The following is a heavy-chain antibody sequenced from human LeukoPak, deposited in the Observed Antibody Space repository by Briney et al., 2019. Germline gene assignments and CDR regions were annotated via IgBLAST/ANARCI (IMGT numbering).Heavy chain of an antibody. Sequence: PGGSLRLSCAASGFTFSSYSMNWVRQAPGKGLEWVSSISSSSSYIYYADSVKGRFTISRDNAKNSLYLQMNSLRAEDTAVYYCARGHYVWGSYRPRGYYFDYWGQGTLVTVSS. CDR2: ISSSSSYI. V-gene: IGHV3-21*01. CDR1: GFTFSSYS. J-gene: IGHJ4*02. CDR3: ARGHYVWGSYRPRGYYFDY. D-gene: IGHD3-16*02.